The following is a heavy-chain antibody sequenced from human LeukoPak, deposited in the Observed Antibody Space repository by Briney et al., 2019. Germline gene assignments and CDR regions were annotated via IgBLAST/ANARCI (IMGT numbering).Heavy chain of an antibody. CDR3: AKERYCSGGSCYSAEANYGMDV. Sequence: GGSLRLSCAASGFTFSSYGMHWVRQAPGKGLEWVAVISYDGSNKYYADSVKGRFTISRDNSENTLYLQMNSLRAEDTAVYYCAKERYCSGGSCYSAEANYGMDVWGQGTTVTVSS. D-gene: IGHD2-15*01. V-gene: IGHV3-30*18. CDR1: GFTFSSYG. CDR2: ISYDGSNK. J-gene: IGHJ6*02.